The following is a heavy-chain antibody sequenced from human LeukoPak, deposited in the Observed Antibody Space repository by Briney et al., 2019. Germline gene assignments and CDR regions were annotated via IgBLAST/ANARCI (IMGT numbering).Heavy chain of an antibody. Sequence: GGSLRLSCAASGFTFNNHWMHWVRQVPGKGLEWVSRIDNDGSNTIYADSVKARFTISRDNAKNTLYLQMNSLRAEDTAMYYCSRDRPHNWFDPWGQGPLVTVSS. CDR2: IDNDGSNT. V-gene: IGHV3-74*01. J-gene: IGHJ5*02. CDR3: SRDRPHNWFDP. CDR1: GFTFNNHW.